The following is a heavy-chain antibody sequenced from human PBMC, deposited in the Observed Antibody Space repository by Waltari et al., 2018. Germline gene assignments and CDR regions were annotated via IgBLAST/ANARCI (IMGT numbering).Heavy chain of an antibody. J-gene: IGHJ6*03. CDR3: VTDYGDYMDA. CDR2: IKSKGDGETT. CDR1: GFPFTNAW. D-gene: IGHD3-10*01. Sequence: EVQLVESGGGLLKPGGSLRVSCEVTGFPFTNAWMSWVRQAPGKGLEWVGRIKSKGDGETTDYGVPVRGRFSISRDDSKNTIYLQMNSLKIEDTGVYYCVTDYGDYMDAWGKGTTVTVSS. V-gene: IGHV3-15*01.